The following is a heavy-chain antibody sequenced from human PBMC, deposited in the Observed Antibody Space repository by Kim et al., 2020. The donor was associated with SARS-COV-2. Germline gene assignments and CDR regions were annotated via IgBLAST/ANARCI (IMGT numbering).Heavy chain of an antibody. Sequence: ASVKVSCKASGYTFTGYYMHWGRQAPGQGLEWMGWINPNSGGTNYAQKFQGWVTMTRDTSISTAYMELSRLRSDDTAVYYCAREGYCSGGSCYSGNYYYYGMDVWGQGTTVTVSS. D-gene: IGHD2-15*01. CDR3: AREGYCSGGSCYSGNYYYYGMDV. CDR1: GYTFTGYY. J-gene: IGHJ6*02. V-gene: IGHV1-2*04. CDR2: INPNSGGT.